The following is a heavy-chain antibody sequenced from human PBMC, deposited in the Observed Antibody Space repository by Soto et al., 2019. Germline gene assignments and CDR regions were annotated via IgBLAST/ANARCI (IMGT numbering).Heavy chain of an antibody. CDR1: GGSISSSSYY. J-gene: IGHJ5*02. Sequence: QLQLQESGPGLVKPSETLSLTCTVSGGSISSSSYYWGWIRQPPGKGLEWIGTIYYTGSTYYNPSLKSRVTISVDTSKNQFSLKLSSVTASDTAVYYCARSVYCISTSCWAGGYWFDPWGQGTLVTVSS. CDR2: IYYTGST. CDR3: ARSVYCISTSCWAGGYWFDP. D-gene: IGHD2-2*01. V-gene: IGHV4-39*01.